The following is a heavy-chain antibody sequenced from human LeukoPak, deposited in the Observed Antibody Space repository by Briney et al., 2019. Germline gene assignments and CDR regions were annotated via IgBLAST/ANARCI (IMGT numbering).Heavy chain of an antibody. CDR2: IYPGDSDT. D-gene: IGHD3-10*01. J-gene: IGHJ4*02. CDR3: ARPITMVRGVIANIDY. Sequence: GESLKISCKGSGYSFTSYWIGWVRQMPGKGLEWMGIIYPGDSDTRYSPSFQGRVTISADKSISTAYLQWSSLKASDTAMYYCARPITMVRGVIANIDYWGQGTLVTVSS. CDR1: GYSFTSYW. V-gene: IGHV5-51*01.